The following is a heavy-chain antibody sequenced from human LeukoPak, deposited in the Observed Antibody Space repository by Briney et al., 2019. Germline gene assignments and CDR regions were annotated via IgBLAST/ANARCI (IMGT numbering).Heavy chain of an antibody. Sequence: KPSETLSLTCAVYGGPFSGYYWSWIRQPPGKGLEWIGEINHSGSTNYNPSLKSRVTISVDTSKNQFSLRLSSVTAADTAVYYCARVLEGSSGQHWYFDLWGRGTLVTVSS. CDR2: INHSGST. J-gene: IGHJ2*01. D-gene: IGHD6-19*01. CDR3: ARVLEGSSGQHWYFDL. CDR1: GGPFSGYY. V-gene: IGHV4-34*01.